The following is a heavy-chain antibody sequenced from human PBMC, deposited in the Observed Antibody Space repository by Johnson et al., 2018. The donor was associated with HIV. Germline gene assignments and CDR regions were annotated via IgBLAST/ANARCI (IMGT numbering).Heavy chain of an antibody. CDR3: ARVQGLSITTAIGAAFDI. CDR2: ISSSGSTI. V-gene: IGHV3-11*01. D-gene: IGHD1-14*01. J-gene: IGHJ3*02. Sequence: VQLVESGGGLVPPGGSLRLSCAASGFTFSDYYMSWIRQAPGKGLEWVSYISSSGSTIYYADSVKGRFTISRDNAKNSLFLQMNSLRVEDTALYYCARVQGLSITTAIGAAFDIWGQGTLVTVSS. CDR1: GFTFSDYY.